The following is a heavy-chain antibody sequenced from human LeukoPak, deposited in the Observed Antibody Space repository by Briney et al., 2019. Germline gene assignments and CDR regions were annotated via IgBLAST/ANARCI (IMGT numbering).Heavy chain of an antibody. Sequence: PGGSLRLSCAASGFTFSSYAMNWVRQAPGKGLEWVSVISTSGVNTYYADSVKGRFTISRDNSKNTLYLQMSSLRVDDTAVYYCGRARIAVAGFYFDHWGQGVLVTVSS. CDR2: ISTSGVNT. J-gene: IGHJ4*02. D-gene: IGHD6-19*01. V-gene: IGHV3-23*01. CDR3: GRARIAVAGFYFDH. CDR1: GFTFSSYA.